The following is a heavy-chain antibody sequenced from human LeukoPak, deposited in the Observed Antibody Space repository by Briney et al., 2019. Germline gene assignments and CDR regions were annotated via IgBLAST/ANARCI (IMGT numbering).Heavy chain of an antibody. CDR3: ARKDRYYYYMDV. V-gene: IGHV4-39*07. CDR1: GGSISSSSYY. Sequence: PSETLSLTCTVSGGSISSSSYYWGWIRQPPGKGLEWIGSIYYSGSTYYNPSLKSRVTISVDTSKNQFSLKLSSVTAADTAVYYCARKDRYYYYMDVWGKGTTVTVSS. J-gene: IGHJ6*03. CDR2: IYYSGST. D-gene: IGHD1-14*01.